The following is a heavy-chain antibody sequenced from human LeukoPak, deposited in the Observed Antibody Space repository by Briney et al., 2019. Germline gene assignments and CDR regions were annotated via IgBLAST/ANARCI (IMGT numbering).Heavy chain of an antibody. CDR3: AREPAFGELSFFDY. J-gene: IGHJ4*02. Sequence: SETLSLTCAVYGGSFSGHYWTWIRQPPGKGLEWVGEVSHSGSTYYNPSLKSRVTISVDTSKNQFSLKLSSVTAADTAVYYCAREPAFGELSFFDYWGQGTLVTVSS. CDR2: VSHSGST. V-gene: IGHV4-34*01. D-gene: IGHD3-10*01. CDR1: GGSFSGHY.